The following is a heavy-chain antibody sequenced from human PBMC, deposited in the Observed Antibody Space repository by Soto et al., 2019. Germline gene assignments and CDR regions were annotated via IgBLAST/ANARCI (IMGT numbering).Heavy chain of an antibody. CDR1: GFIFSSSA. Sequence: GGSLRLSCVVSGFIFSSSAMNWVRQAPGKGLEWVSTISGSGVSKYYADSVKGRFTISRDNSNNTVSLQMNSLRAEDAAVYYCAKDRSPGATTWNVYWGQGTMGTVSA. CDR2: ISGSGVSK. J-gene: IGHJ4*02. CDR3: AKDRSPGATTWNVY. V-gene: IGHV3-23*01. D-gene: IGHD1-26*01.